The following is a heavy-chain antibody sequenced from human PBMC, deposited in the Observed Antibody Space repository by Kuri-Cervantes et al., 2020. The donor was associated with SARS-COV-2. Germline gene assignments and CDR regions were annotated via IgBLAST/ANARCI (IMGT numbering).Heavy chain of an antibody. CDR1: GYTFTSYG. V-gene: IGHV1-18*04. CDR2: ISIKQGDT. CDR3: ARVCGGDCADNYYYYYGMDV. J-gene: IGHJ6*02. D-gene: IGHD2-21*02. Sequence: ASVKVSCKTSGYTFTSYGIGWVRQAPGQGLEWMGWISIKQGDTNYAQKFQGRVTMTTDTSTSTAYMELRSLRSDDTAVYYCARVCGGDCADNYYYYYGMDVWGQGTTVTVSS.